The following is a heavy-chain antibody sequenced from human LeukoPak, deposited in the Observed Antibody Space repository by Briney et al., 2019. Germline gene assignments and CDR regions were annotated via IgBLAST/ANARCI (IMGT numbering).Heavy chain of an antibody. CDR2: IYYSGST. J-gene: IGHJ5*02. V-gene: IGHV4-31*03. CDR3: ASTVYYDSSGYYYHNWFDP. D-gene: IGHD3-22*01. Sequence: SQTLSLTCTVSGGSISSGGYYWSWIRQHPGKGLEWIGYIYYSGSTYYNPSLKSRVTISVDTSKNQFSLKLSSVTAADTAVYYCASTVYYDSSGYYYHNWFDPWGQGTLVTVSS. CDR1: GGSISSGGYY.